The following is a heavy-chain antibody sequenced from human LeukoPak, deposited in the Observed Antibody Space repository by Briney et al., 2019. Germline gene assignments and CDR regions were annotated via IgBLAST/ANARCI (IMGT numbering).Heavy chain of an antibody. CDR2: IYSGGST. D-gene: IGHD5-24*01. J-gene: IGHJ6*02. Sequence: SETLSLTCTVSGGSSTGYYWTWIRQHAGKGLEWIGRIYSGGSTNYNPPLKSRVTMSVDTSKNQFSLKLSSVTAADTAVYYCATGRDADSARGYYDMDVWGQGTTVTVSS. V-gene: IGHV4-4*07. CDR3: ATGRDADSARGYYDMDV. CDR1: GGSSTGYY.